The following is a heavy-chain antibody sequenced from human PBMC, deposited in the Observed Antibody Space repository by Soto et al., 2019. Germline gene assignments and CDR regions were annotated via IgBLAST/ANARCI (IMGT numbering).Heavy chain of an antibody. CDR2: INPNSGGT. V-gene: IGHV1-2*02. CDR3: ARDLINYYDSSGYYLDY. Sequence: ASVKVSCKASGYTFTGYYMHWVRQAPGQGLEWMGWINPNSGGTNYAQKFQGRVTMTRDTSISTAYMELSRLRSADTAVYYCARDLINYYDSSGYYLDYWGQGTLVTVSS. CDR1: GYTFTGYY. J-gene: IGHJ4*02. D-gene: IGHD3-22*01.